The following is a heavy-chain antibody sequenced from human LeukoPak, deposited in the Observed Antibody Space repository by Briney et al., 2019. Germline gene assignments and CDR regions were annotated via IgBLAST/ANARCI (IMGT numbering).Heavy chain of an antibody. Sequence: GGSLRLPCAASGFTFSSYYMNWVRQAPGKGLEWISYITGTSTTIYYADSVKGRFTISRDNAKNSLYLQMNSLREEDTAVYYCAREPGFGDFYFDYWGQGTLVTVSS. CDR3: AREPGFGDFYFDY. D-gene: IGHD2-21*02. V-gene: IGHV3-48*02. CDR1: GFTFSSYY. J-gene: IGHJ4*02. CDR2: ITGTSTTI.